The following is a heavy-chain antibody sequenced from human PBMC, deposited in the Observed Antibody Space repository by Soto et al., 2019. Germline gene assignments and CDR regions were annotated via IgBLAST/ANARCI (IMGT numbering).Heavy chain of an antibody. CDR3: ASIQVTGTTDYYYYGMDV. CDR2: IIPIFGTA. CDR1: GGTFSSYA. V-gene: IGHV1-69*13. D-gene: IGHD1-7*01. Sequence: SVKVSCKASGGTFSSYAISWVRQAPGQGLEWMGGIIPIFGTANYAQKFQGRVTITADESTSTAYMELSSLRSEDTAVYYCASIQVTGTTDYYYYGMDVWRQGTTVTVSS. J-gene: IGHJ6*02.